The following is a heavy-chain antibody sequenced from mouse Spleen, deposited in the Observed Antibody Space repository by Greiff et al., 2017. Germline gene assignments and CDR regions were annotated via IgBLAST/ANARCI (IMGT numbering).Heavy chain of an antibody. J-gene: IGHJ4*01. CDR2: ISSGGSYT. V-gene: IGHV5-9-3*01. CDR1: GFTFSSYA. Sequence: EGQLVESGGGLVKPGGSLKLSCAASGFTFSSYAMSWVRQTPEKRLEWVATISSGGSYTYYPDSVKGRFTISRDNAKNTLYLQMSSLRSEDTAMYYCARRGDYWGQGTSVTVSS. CDR3: ARRGDY.